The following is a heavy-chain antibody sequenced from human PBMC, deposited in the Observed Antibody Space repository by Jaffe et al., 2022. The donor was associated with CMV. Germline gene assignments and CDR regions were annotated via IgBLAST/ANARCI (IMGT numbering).Heavy chain of an antibody. V-gene: IGHV3-48*03. CDR2: ISSSGSTI. D-gene: IGHD6-19*01. CDR3: ARDSQWLAKRFDY. J-gene: IGHJ4*02. Sequence: EVQLVESGGGLVQPGGSLRLSCAASGFTFSSYEMNWVRQAPGKGLEWVSYISSSGSTIYYADSVKGRFTISRDNAKNSLYLQMNSLRAEDTAVYYCARDSQWLAKRFDYWGQGTLVTVSS. CDR1: GFTFSSYE.